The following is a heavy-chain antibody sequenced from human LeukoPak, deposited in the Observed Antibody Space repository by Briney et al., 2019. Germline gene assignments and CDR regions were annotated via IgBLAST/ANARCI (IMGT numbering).Heavy chain of an antibody. Sequence: GGSLRLSCAASGFTFSDYYMSWIRQAPGKGLEWVSYISSSSSYTNYADSVKGRFTISRDNAKNSLYLQMNSLRAEDTAVYYCASVGARRGYTYGQYYFDYWAREPWSPSPQ. CDR2: ISSSSSYT. CDR1: GFTFSDYY. J-gene: IGHJ4*02. V-gene: IGHV3-11*03. D-gene: IGHD5-18*01. CDR3: ASVGARRGYTYGQYYFDY.